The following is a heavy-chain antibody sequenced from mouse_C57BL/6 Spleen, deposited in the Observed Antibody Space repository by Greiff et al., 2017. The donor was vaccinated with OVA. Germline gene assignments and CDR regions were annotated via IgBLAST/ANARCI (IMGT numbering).Heavy chain of an antibody. CDR1: GYSFTDYN. Sequence: VQLKESGPELVKPGASVKISCKASGYSFTDYNMNWVKQSNGKSLEWIGVINPNYGSTSYNQKFKGKATLTVDQSSSTAYMQLNSLTSEDSAVYCCARAGGTSWFAYWGQGTLVTVSA. V-gene: IGHV1-39*01. CDR2: INPNYGST. D-gene: IGHD5-1*01. J-gene: IGHJ3*01. CDR3: ARAGGTSWFAY.